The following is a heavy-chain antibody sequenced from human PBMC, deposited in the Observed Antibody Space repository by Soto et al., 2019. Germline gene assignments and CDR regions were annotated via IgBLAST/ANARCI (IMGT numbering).Heavy chain of an antibody. CDR3: ASASPTGQ. Sequence: ASVKVSCKASGYSFTGYSIHWVRQAPGQGLEWMGRISPDSGGTKYAQKFQGRVTMTRDTSINTAYLEVSSLRSDDTATYYCASASPTGQWGQGTPVTVPS. J-gene: IGHJ4*02. V-gene: IGHV1-2*02. D-gene: IGHD4-17*01. CDR1: GYSFTGYS. CDR2: ISPDSGGT.